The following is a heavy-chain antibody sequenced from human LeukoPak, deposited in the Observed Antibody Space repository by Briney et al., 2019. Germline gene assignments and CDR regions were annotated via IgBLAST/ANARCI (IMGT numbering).Heavy chain of an antibody. Sequence: SETLSLTCAVYGGPFSGYYWSWIRQPPGKGLEWIGEINHSGSTNYNPSLKSRVTISVDTSKNQFSLKLSSVTAADTAVYYCAREERIHYDFWSGYYKVFDYWGQGTLVTVSS. D-gene: IGHD3-3*01. CDR1: GGPFSGYY. CDR2: INHSGST. CDR3: AREERIHYDFWSGYYKVFDY. V-gene: IGHV4-34*01. J-gene: IGHJ4*02.